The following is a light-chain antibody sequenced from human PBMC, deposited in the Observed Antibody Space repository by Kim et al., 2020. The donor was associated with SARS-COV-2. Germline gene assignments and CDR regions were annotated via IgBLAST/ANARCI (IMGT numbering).Light chain of an antibody. CDR1: QGISNY. V-gene: IGKV1-27*01. CDR3: QKYNSAPLT. Sequence: ASLGYRVTITCRASQGISNYLAWYQQKPGKVPKLLIYAASTFQSGVPSRFSGSGSGTDFTLTISSLQPEDVATYYCQKYNSAPLTFGGGTKVDIK. J-gene: IGKJ4*01. CDR2: AAS.